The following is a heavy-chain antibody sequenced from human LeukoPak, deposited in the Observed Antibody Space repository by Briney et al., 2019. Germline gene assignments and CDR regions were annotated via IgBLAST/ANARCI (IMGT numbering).Heavy chain of an antibody. Sequence: SETLSLTCTVPGGSISSSSYYWGWIRQPPGKGLEWIGNIYYSGSTYYNPSLKSRVTVSVDTSKNQFSLKLSSVTAADTAVYYCAGDYGDYSFDYWSQGTLVTVSS. D-gene: IGHD4-17*01. CDR3: AGDYGDYSFDY. V-gene: IGHV4-39*01. CDR2: IYYSGST. J-gene: IGHJ4*02. CDR1: GGSISSSSYY.